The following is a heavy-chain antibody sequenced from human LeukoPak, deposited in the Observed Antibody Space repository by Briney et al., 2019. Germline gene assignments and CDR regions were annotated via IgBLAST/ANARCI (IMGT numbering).Heavy chain of an antibody. J-gene: IGHJ6*02. Sequence: PSETLSLTCTVSAGSISSYYWSWIRQPPGKGLEWIGYIYYSGSTNYNPSLKSRVTISVDTSKNQFSLKLSSVTAADTAVYYCASVRYPAYCSGGSCYSDYYYGMDVLGQGTTVTVSS. CDR2: IYYSGST. CDR1: AGSISSYY. D-gene: IGHD2-15*01. V-gene: IGHV4-59*01. CDR3: ASVRYPAYCSGGSCYSDYYYGMDV.